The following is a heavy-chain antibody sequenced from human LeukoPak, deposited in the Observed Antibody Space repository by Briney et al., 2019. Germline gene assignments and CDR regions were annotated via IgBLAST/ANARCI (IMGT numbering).Heavy chain of an antibody. CDR3: ARNKPTGFNWFDP. J-gene: IGHJ5*02. Sequence: ASVKVSCKASGYIFTSYGISWVRQAPGQGLEWMGGISAYNGNTNHAQTLQGRVTMTTDTSTSTAYMELRSLRSDDTAVYYCARNKPTGFNWFDPWGQGTLVTVSS. CDR2: ISAYNGNT. CDR1: GYIFTSYG. V-gene: IGHV1-18*01. D-gene: IGHD4-11*01.